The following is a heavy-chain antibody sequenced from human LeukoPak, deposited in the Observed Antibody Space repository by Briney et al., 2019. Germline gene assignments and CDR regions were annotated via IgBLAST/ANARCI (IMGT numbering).Heavy chain of an antibody. CDR2: IYYSGST. CDR3: ARDGYYYDSSGLDY. V-gene: IGHV4-59*01. CDR1: GGSISSYY. J-gene: IGHJ4*02. D-gene: IGHD3-22*01. Sequence: SETLPLTCTVSGGSISSYYWSWIRQPPGKGLEWIGYIYYSGSTNYNPSLKSRVTISVDTSKNQFSLKLSSVTAADTAVYYCARDGYYYDSSGLDYWGQGTLVTVSS.